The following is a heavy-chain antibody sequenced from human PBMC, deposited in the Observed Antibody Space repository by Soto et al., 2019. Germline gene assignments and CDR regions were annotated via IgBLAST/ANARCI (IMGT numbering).Heavy chain of an antibody. Sequence: GASVKVSCKASGYTFINFFIHWVRQAPGQGLEWVGIINPSGRATTYPQKFQGRVTMTRDTSTSTVYMDVSSLRFDHTAVYYCARYHCGGGSCYLGACDIWG. D-gene: IGHD2-15*01. CDR2: INPSGRAT. J-gene: IGHJ3*02. CDR3: ARYHCGGGSCYLGACDI. V-gene: IGHV1-46*01. CDR1: GYTFINFF.